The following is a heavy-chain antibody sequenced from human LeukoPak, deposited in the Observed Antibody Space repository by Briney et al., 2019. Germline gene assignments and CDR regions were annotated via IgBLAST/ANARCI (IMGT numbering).Heavy chain of an antibody. V-gene: IGHV3-9*01. J-gene: IGHJ4*02. Sequence: PGGSLRLPCAASGFTFDDYAMHWVRQAPGKGLEWVSGISWNSGSIGYADSVKGRFTISRENAENSLYLQMNSLRAEDTAVYYCARDAAGGGFDYWGQGTLVTVSS. CDR2: ISWNSGSI. D-gene: IGHD2-15*01. CDR1: GFTFDDYA. CDR3: ARDAAGGGFDY.